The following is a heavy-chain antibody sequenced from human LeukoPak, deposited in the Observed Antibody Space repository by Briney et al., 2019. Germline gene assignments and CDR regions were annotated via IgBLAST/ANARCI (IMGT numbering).Heavy chain of an antibody. V-gene: IGHV4-59*08. CDR2: IYYSGST. CDR1: GGSISSYY. D-gene: IGHD2-2*03. CDR3: ARHSRLDKSSLSWADY. J-gene: IGHJ4*02. Sequence: PSDTLSLTCTVSGGSISSYYWSWIRQPPGKGLEWIGHIYYSGSTNYNPSLKSRVTISVDTSKNQFSLKLSSVTAADTAVYYCARHSRLDKSSLSWADYWGQGTLVTVSS.